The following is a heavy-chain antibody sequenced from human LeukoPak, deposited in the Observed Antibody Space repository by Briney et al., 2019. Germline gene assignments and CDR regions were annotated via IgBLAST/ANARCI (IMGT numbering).Heavy chain of an antibody. D-gene: IGHD2-21*01. J-gene: IGHJ4*02. CDR2: INHSGST. V-gene: IGHV4-38-2*02. CDR1: GYSISSGYY. Sequence: SETLSLTCTVSGYSISSGYYWSWIRQPPGKGLEWIGEINHSGSTNYNPSLKSRVTISVDTSNNQFSLKLSSVTAADTAVYYCARQFGGGADPNFDYWGQGTLVTVSS. CDR3: ARQFGGGADPNFDY.